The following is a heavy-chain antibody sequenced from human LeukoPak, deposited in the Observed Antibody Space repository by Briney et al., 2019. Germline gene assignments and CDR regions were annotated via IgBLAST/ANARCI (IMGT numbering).Heavy chain of an antibody. V-gene: IGHV4-39*07. D-gene: IGHD3-3*01. CDR1: GGSISSSSYY. CDR3: ARARFWSGYYTPNWFDP. J-gene: IGHJ5*02. CDR2: INHSGST. Sequence: SETLSLTCTVSGGSISSSSYYWGWIRQPPGKGLEWIGEINHSGSTNYNPSLKSRVTISVDTSKNQFSLKLSSVTAADTAVYYCARARFWSGYYTPNWFDPWGQGTLVTVSS.